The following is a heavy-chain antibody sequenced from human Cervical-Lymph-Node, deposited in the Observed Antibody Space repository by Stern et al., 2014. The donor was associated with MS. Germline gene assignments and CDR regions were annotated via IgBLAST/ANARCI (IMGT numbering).Heavy chain of an antibody. CDR1: GYTFTSDD. J-gene: IGHJ4*02. CDR2: MNPDSGDT. Sequence: VQLVQYGAEGKRPGASVKVSCKTSGYTFTSDDINWVRQASGQGLEWMGWMNPDSGDTGYAQKFQGRLSITRSTSISTAYMELTTLRSEDTAVYCCTKAWDSWGQGTLVTVSS. CDR3: TKAWDS. V-gene: IGHV1-8*01.